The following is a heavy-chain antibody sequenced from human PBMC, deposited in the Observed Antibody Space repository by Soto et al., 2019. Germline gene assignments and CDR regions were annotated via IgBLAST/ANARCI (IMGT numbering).Heavy chain of an antibody. CDR3: ARESMVPYYYGMDV. CDR2: IWDGAFND. Sequence: GGYLRLSSVASGFIFSTSGMYWVRKALGRGLGWVPVIWDGAFNDYYADSVSVRLSISGDNSKHTLYLHMNCLRAEDTAVYYCARESMVPYYYGMDVWGQGTTVAVSS. V-gene: IGHV3-33*07. D-gene: IGHD3-10*01. CDR1: GFIFSTSG. J-gene: IGHJ6*02.